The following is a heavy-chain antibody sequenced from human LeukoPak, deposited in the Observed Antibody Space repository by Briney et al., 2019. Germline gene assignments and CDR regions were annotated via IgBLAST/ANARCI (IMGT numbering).Heavy chain of an antibody. CDR1: GFTFSSYE. V-gene: IGHV3-48*03. Sequence: PGGSLRLSCAASGFTFSSYEMSWVRQAPGKGLEWVSYISSTGGIIYYADSVKGRFTISRDNAKRSLFLQMNSLRAEDTAVYYCARAPYDSRDYSFDYWGQGTLVTVSS. D-gene: IGHD3-22*01. CDR3: ARAPYDSRDYSFDY. CDR2: ISSTGGII. J-gene: IGHJ4*02.